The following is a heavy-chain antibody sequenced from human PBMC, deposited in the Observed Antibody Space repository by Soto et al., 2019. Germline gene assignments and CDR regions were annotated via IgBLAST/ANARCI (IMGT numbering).Heavy chain of an antibody. J-gene: IGHJ4*02. CDR1: GFTFSSYS. CDR2: ISSSSSYI. CDR3: ASIVVVPAASDY. V-gene: IGHV3-21*01. Sequence: LSLTCAASGFTFSSYSMNWVRQAPGKGLEWVSSISSSSSYIYYADSVKGRFTISRDNAKNSLYLQMNSLRAEDTAVYYCASIVVVPAASDYWGQGTLVTVSS. D-gene: IGHD2-2*01.